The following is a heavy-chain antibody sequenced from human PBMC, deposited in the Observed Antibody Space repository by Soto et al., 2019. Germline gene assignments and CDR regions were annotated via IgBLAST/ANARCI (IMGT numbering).Heavy chain of an antibody. CDR3: ARGGGGDY. V-gene: IGHV3-30-3*01. D-gene: IGHD3-16*01. J-gene: IGHJ4*02. CDR2: ISYDGSNK. Sequence: QVQLVESGGGVVQPGRSLRLSCAASGFTFSSYAMHWVRQAPGKGLEWVAVISYDGSNKYYADSVKGRFTISRDNSKNTLYLQMTSLRAEDTAVYYCARGGGGDYWGQGTLVTVSS. CDR1: GFTFSSYA.